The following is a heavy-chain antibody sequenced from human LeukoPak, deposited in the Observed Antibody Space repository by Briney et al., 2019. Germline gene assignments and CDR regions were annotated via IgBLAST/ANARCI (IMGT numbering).Heavy chain of an antibody. V-gene: IGHV1-8*01. J-gene: IGHJ4*02. CDR1: GYTFTSYD. Sequence: ASVEVSCKASGYTFTSYDINWVRQATGQGLEWMGWMNPNSGNTGYAQKFQGRVTMARNTSISTAYMGLSSLRSEDTAVYYCARVTFGGVVADFDYWGQGTLVTVSS. CDR2: MNPNSGNT. D-gene: IGHD3-16*02. CDR3: ARVTFGGVVADFDY.